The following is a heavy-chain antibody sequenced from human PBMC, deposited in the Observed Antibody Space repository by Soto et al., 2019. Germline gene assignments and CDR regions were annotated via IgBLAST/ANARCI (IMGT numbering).Heavy chain of an antibody. CDR1: GGSISSDNW. J-gene: IGHJ6*02. D-gene: IGHD1-26*01. Sequence: QVQLQESGTGLVKPSGTLSLTCAVSGGSISSDNWWNWVRQPPGKGLVWIGEIFHSGSTNYRPSHKSRVSMSVVKSKNQSSRKLSSVTAADTAVYFSARGDSGNYRREGLAYYYALDVWGQGTTVTVSS. CDR3: ARGDSGNYRREGLAYYYALDV. CDR2: IFHSGST. V-gene: IGHV4-4*02.